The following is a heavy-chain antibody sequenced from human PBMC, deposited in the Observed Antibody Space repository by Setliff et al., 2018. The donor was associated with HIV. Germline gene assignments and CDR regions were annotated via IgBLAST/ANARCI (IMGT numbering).Heavy chain of an antibody. CDR1: GGSSSSYY. CDR2: ISAAGTI. CDR3: ARDEGRATGSWWDQSASWYLDY. J-gene: IGHJ4*01. D-gene: IGHD6-13*01. Sequence: SETLSLTCTVSGGSSSSYYWSWIRQPAGKRLEFIGRISAAGTINYNPSLRSRVTLSVDTSENQFSLTVNSVTAADTAMYFCARDEGRATGSWWDQSASWYLDYWGHGILVTVSS. V-gene: IGHV4-4*07.